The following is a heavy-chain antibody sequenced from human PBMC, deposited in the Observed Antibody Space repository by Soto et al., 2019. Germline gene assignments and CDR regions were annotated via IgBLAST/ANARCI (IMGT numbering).Heavy chain of an antibody. Sequence: VHLVESGGDLVQPGGSLRLSCVASGFTFSSHSMNWVRQAPGKGLEWISHISNSGSIYYADSVEGRFTISRDNAKNSLYLQMNSLRDEDTAVYYCVTDVIGVVPGAVFDIWGQGTMVTVSS. D-gene: IGHD3-10*01. J-gene: IGHJ3*02. CDR3: VTDVIGVVPGAVFDI. V-gene: IGHV3-48*02. CDR1: GFTFSSHS. CDR2: ISNSGSI.